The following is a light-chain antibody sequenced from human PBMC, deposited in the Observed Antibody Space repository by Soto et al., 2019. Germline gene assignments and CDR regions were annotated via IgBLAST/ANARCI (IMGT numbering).Light chain of an antibody. Sequence: QAVVTQPPSVSAAPGQRVTISCSGSASNIGNNSVSWYQQLPGAAPKLLIYGNGNRPSGVPDRFSGSKSGTSASLAITGLQAEDEADYYCQSYDSSLSGSEVFGTGTKLTVL. CDR2: GNG. J-gene: IGLJ1*01. CDR3: QSYDSSLSGSEV. V-gene: IGLV1-40*01. CDR1: ASNIGNNS.